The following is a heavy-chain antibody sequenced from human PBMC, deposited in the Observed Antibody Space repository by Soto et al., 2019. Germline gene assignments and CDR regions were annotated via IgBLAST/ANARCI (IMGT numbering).Heavy chain of an antibody. D-gene: IGHD3-3*01. J-gene: IGHJ6*02. CDR1: GGSFSGYY. Sequence: SETLSLTCAVYGGSFSGYYWSWIRQPPGKGLEWIGEINHSGSTNYNPSLKSRVTISVDTSKNQFSLKLSSVTAADMAVYYCARDKPYLWSGYYTPHYDYYGMDVWGQGTTVTVSS. CDR3: ARDKPYLWSGYYTPHYDYYGMDV. V-gene: IGHV4-34*01. CDR2: INHSGST.